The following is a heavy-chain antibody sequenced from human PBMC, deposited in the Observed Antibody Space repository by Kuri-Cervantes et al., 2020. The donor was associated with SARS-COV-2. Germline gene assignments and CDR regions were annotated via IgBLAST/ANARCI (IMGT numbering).Heavy chain of an antibody. CDR3: ARDNPLYY. V-gene: IGHV3-33*08. Sequence: LTCAASGFTFSSYGMHWVRQAPGKGLEWVAVIWYDGSNKYYADSVKGRFTISRDNAKNSLFLQMNSLRAEDTAVYYCARDNPLYYWGQGTLVTVSS. J-gene: IGHJ4*02. CDR1: GFTFSSYG. CDR2: IWYDGSNK. D-gene: IGHD3-16*01.